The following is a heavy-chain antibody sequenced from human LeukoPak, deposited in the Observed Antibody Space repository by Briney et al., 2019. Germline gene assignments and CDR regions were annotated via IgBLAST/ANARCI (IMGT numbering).Heavy chain of an antibody. Sequence: PGGSLRLSCAASGFTFSSYWMSWVRQAPGKGLGWVANIKQNGSEKYYVDSVKGRFTISRDNAKNSLYLQMNSLRGEDTAVYYCARGGIWSPYYFDYWGQGTLVTVSS. V-gene: IGHV3-7*01. D-gene: IGHD2/OR15-2a*01. J-gene: IGHJ4*02. CDR2: IKQNGSEK. CDR1: GFTFSSYW. CDR3: ARGGIWSPYYFDY.